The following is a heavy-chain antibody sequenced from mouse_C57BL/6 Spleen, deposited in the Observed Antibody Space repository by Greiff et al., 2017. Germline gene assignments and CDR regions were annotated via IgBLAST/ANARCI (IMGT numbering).Heavy chain of an antibody. V-gene: IGHV1-26*01. CDR3: ARLRDGYYFWYFDV. CDR1: GYTFTDYY. Sequence: VQLQQSGPELVKPGASVKISCKASGYTFTDYYMNWVKQSHGKSLEWIGDINPNNGGTSYNQKFKGKATLTVDKSSSTAYMELRSLTSEDSAVYYCARLRDGYYFWYFDVWGTGTTVTVSS. D-gene: IGHD2-3*01. J-gene: IGHJ1*03. CDR2: INPNNGGT.